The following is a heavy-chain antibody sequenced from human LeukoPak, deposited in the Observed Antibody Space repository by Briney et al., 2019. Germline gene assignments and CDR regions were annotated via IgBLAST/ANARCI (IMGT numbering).Heavy chain of an antibody. V-gene: IGHV4-30-2*03. D-gene: IGHD3-10*01. CDR2: IYYSGST. CDR1: GGSISSGSYY. Sequence: SQTLSLTCTVSGGSISSGSYYWSWIRQPAGKGLEWIGSIYYSGSTYYNPSLKSRVTISVDTSKNQFSLKLSSVTAADTAVYYCATTGRLRYYYYYYYMDVWGKGTTVTVSS. CDR3: ATTGRLRYYYYYYYMDV. J-gene: IGHJ6*03.